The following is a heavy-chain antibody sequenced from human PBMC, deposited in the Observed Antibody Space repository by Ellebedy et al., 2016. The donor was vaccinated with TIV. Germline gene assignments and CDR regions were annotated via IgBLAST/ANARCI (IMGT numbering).Heavy chain of an antibody. Sequence: GESLKISCAASGFTFSGSAIYWVRQASGKGLEWAGRITTIGHNYATTYGASVKGRFTITRDDSKNTASLQMQSLKPEDTAVYYCTIDDYGDTGMGYWGQGTLVTVSS. CDR3: TIDDYGDTGMGY. V-gene: IGHV3-73*01. CDR2: ITTIGHNYAT. CDR1: GFTFSGSA. D-gene: IGHD4-17*01. J-gene: IGHJ4*02.